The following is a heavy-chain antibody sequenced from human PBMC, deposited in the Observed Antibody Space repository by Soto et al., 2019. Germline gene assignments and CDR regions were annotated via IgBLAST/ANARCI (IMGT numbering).Heavy chain of an antibody. CDR3: ARGGGVGVAGSAAFDM. J-gene: IGHJ3*02. CDR1: GYPVTAYY. Sequence: QLHLVQSGAVVKKPGASVTVSCSASGYPVTAYYMHWVRQAPGRGLEWMGGINPATGAAKYTQAFQGRVTMTRDTSTGTGFMELGGPTSEDTAGFYWARGGGVGVAGSAAFDMWGQGTVVTVSS. D-gene: IGHD3-3*01. V-gene: IGHV1-2*02. CDR2: INPATGAA.